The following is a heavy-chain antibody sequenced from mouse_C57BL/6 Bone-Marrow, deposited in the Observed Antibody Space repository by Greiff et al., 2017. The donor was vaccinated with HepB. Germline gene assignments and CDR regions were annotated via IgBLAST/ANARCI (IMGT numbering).Heavy chain of an antibody. CDR2: ISSGGDYI. CDR3: ARLDGYYVYAMDY. V-gene: IGHV5S21*01. CDR1: GFTFSSYA. Sequence: EVQVVESGEGLVKPGGSLKLSCAASGFTFSSYAMSWVRQTPEKRLEWVAYISSGGDYIYYADTVKGRFTISRDNARNTLYLQMSRLKSEDTAMYYCARLDGYYVYAMDYWGQGTSVTVSS. D-gene: IGHD2-3*01. J-gene: IGHJ4*01.